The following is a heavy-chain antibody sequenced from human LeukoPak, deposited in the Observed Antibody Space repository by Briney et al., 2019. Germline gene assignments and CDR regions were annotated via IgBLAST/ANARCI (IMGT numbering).Heavy chain of an antibody. CDR1: GGSISSGSYY. CDR2: IYTSGST. J-gene: IGHJ4*02. V-gene: IGHV4-61*02. D-gene: IGHD3-10*01. Sequence: KPSETLSLTCTVSGGSISSGSYYWSWIRQPAGKGLEWNGRIYTSGSTNYNPSLKSRVTISVDTSKNQFSLKLSSVTAADTAVYYCASSGYWGQGTLVTVSS. CDR3: ASSGY.